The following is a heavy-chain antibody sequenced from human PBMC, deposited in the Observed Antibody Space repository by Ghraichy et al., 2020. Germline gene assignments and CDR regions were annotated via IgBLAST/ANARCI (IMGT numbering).Heavy chain of an antibody. J-gene: IGHJ4*02. V-gene: IGHV4-59*01. CDR3: ARFGKSEGADNHLDY. Sequence: GSLRLSCSVSGGSMSSYFWSWIRQSPGKGLEWIGHIYDSGSTTYKPSLRSRIAISVDTSKNQFSLRLSSVTAADTAVYYCARFGKSEGADNHLDYWGQGILVTVSS. CDR1: GGSMSSYF. D-gene: IGHD3-10*01. CDR2: IYDSGST.